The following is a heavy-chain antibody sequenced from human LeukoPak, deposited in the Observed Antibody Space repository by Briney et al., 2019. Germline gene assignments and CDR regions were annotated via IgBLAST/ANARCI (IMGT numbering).Heavy chain of an antibody. J-gene: IGHJ4*02. CDR2: ISSSSSYI. D-gene: IGHD6-6*01. CDR1: GFTFSSYS. Sequence: PGGSLRLSCAASGFTFSSYSMNWVRQAPGKGLEWVSSISSSSSYIYYADSVKGRFTISRDNAKNSLYLQMNSLRAEDTAVYYCARDLIAARPIDYWGQGTLVTVSS. CDR3: ARDLIAARPIDY. V-gene: IGHV3-21*01.